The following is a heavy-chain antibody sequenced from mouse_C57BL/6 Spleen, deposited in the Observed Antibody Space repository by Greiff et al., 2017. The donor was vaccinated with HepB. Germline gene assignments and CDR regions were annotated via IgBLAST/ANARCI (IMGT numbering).Heavy chain of an antibody. CDR1: GYTFTSYW. CDR3: ARMGYYGSYFDY. D-gene: IGHD1-1*01. J-gene: IGHJ2*01. V-gene: IGHV1-50*01. CDR2: IDPSDSYT. Sequence: VQLQQPGAELVKPGASVKLSCKASGYTFTSYWMQWVKQRPGQGLEWIGEIDPSDSYTNYNQKFKGKATLTVDTSSSTAYMQLSSLTSEDSAVDYCARMGYYGSYFDYWGQGTTLTVSS.